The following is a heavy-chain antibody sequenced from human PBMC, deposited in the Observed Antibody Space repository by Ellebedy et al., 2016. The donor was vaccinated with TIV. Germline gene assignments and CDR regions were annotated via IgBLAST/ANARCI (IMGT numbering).Heavy chain of an antibody. Sequence: GGSLRLXXAASGFTFSNYPMDWVRQAPGKGLEWVSYIGGRSTALHYADSVKGRFTISRDNAKNSLYLRMNSLRAEDTAVYFCARDRDYGDYSVDYWGQGTLVTVSS. CDR3: ARDRDYGDYSVDY. CDR2: IGGRSTAL. CDR1: GFTFSNYP. D-gene: IGHD4-17*01. J-gene: IGHJ4*02. V-gene: IGHV3-48*04.